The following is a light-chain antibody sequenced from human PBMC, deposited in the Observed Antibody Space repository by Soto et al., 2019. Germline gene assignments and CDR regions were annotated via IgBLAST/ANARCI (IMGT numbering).Light chain of an antibody. V-gene: IGLV2-14*01. CDR3: SSYTSSSTRL. Sequence: QSALTQPAPVSGSPGQSITISCTGTSSDVGGYNYVSWYQQYPGKAPKVMIFDVSNRPSGVSDRFSGSKSGNTAFLTISGLQAEDEADYYCSSYTSSSTRLFGGGTKVTVL. J-gene: IGLJ3*02. CDR1: SSDVGGYNY. CDR2: DVS.